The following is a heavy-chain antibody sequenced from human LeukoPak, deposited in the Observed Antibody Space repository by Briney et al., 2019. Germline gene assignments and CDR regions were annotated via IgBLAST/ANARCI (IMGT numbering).Heavy chain of an antibody. V-gene: IGHV3-7*01. Sequence: GGSLRLSCAASGFTFSRYWMSWVRQAPGKGLEGVANMNQDGSKKYYVDSVKGRFTISRDNAKNSVYLQMNSLRAEDTAVYYCARDLLAVAATGIGFDYWGQGTLVTVSS. CDR3: ARDLLAVAATGIGFDY. J-gene: IGHJ4*02. D-gene: IGHD6-19*01. CDR2: MNQDGSKK. CDR1: GFTFSRYW.